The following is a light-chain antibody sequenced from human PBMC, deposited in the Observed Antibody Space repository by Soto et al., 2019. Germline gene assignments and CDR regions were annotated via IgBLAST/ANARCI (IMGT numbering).Light chain of an antibody. J-gene: IGLJ1*01. V-gene: IGLV2-14*04. CDR2: DVR. CDR3: SSYTTVSTYV. CDR1: SSDVGGYNY. Sequence: QSITISCTGTSSDVGGYNYVSWYQQHPGKAPKLMIYDVRNRPSGVSNRFSGSKSVNTASLTISGLQAEDEADYYCSSYTTVSTYVFGTGPKVTVL.